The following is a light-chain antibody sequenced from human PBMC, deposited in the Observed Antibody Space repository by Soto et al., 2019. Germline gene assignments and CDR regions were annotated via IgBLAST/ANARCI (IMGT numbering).Light chain of an antibody. V-gene: IGKV1-5*03. CDR3: QQYNGYPRT. Sequence: DIQMTQSPSTLSASIGDRVTITCRASQSINTWLAWYQQEPGKAPKVLIFEASSLESGVPSRFSGSGSGTEFTLTIGSLQPDDFATYYCQQYNGYPRTFGQGTRVEIK. CDR2: EAS. J-gene: IGKJ1*01. CDR1: QSINTW.